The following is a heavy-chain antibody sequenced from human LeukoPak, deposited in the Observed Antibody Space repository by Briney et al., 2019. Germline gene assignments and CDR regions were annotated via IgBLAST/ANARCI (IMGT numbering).Heavy chain of an antibody. CDR1: GFTFSTYW. CDR2: IKQDGTEK. CDR3: AGGVGASLFDY. Sequence: PGGSLRLSCAASGFTFSTYWMSWVRQAPGKGLEWVAIIKQDGTEKYYVDSVKGRFTISRDNAENSLCLQMNSLRAEDTAVYYCAGGVGASLFDYWGQGTLVTVSS. D-gene: IGHD1-26*01. J-gene: IGHJ4*02. V-gene: IGHV3-7*04.